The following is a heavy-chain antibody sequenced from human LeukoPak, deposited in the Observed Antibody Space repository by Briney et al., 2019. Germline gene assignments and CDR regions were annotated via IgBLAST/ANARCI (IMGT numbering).Heavy chain of an antibody. D-gene: IGHD6-13*01. CDR2: IYYTGST. CDR1: GGSVSDYY. Sequence: SETLSLTCTVSGGSVSDYYWSWIRQSPGKGLEWIGYIYYTGSTSYNPSLRSRVTMSADTSKNQFSLKLSSVTAADTAVYYCARVTTAAGTVASFDYWGQGTLVTVSS. V-gene: IGHV4-59*02. CDR3: ARVTTAAGTVASFDY. J-gene: IGHJ4*02.